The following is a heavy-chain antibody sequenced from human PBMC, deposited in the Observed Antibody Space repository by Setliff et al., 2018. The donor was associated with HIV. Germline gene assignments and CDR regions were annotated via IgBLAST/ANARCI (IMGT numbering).Heavy chain of an antibody. V-gene: IGHV3-33*01. J-gene: IGHJ4*02. CDR1: TFTFSDYG. D-gene: IGHD2-2*01. CDR2: IWYDGSNK. CDR3: AREAHCSSSRCDGRFSDS. Sequence: GGSLRLSCAASTFTFSDYGMHWVRQAPGKGLEWVAVIWYDGSNKYYADSVKGRFTISRDNSKNTLYLQMNSLRAEDTAVYYCAREAHCSSSRCDGRFSDSWGQGTLVTVSS.